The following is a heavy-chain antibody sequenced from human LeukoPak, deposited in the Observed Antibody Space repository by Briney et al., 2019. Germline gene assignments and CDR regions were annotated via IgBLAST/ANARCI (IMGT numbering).Heavy chain of an antibody. CDR2: ISGSGGST. V-gene: IGHV3-23*01. Sequence: GGSLRLSCAASGFIFSSYEMNWVRQAPGKGLEWVPAISGSGGSTYYADSVKGRFTISRDNSESTLYLQMNSLRAEDTAVYYCARDRPNYYGSDGHYYRRNGDYWGQGTLVTVSS. D-gene: IGHD3-10*01. CDR1: GFIFSSYE. CDR3: ARDRPNYYGSDGHYYRRNGDY. J-gene: IGHJ4*02.